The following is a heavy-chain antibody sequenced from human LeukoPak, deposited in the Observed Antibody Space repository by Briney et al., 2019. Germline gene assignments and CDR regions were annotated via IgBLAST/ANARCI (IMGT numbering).Heavy chain of an antibody. J-gene: IGHJ4*02. CDR2: IYYSGST. CDR1: GGSISSGGYY. V-gene: IGHV4-39*01. CDR3: ASQGLFDAAY. D-gene: IGHD3-22*01. Sequence: SQTLSLTCAVSGGSISSGGYYWGWIRQPPGKGLEWIGSIYYSGSTYYNPSLKSRVTISVDTSKNQFSLKLSSVTAADTAVYYCASQGLFDAAYWGQGTLVTVSS.